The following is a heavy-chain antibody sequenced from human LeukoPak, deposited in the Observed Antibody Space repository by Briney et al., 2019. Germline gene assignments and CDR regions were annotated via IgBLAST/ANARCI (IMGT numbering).Heavy chain of an antibody. D-gene: IGHD2-15*01. J-gene: IGHJ4*02. Sequence: GESLKISCKGSGYSFTSYWVGWVRQMPGKGLEWMGIIYPGDSDTRYNPSFRGQVTISADKSISTAYLQWSSLKASDTAMYYCARRMGYCSGGSCYADFDYWGQGTLVTVSS. CDR2: IYPGDSDT. CDR3: ARRMGYCSGGSCYADFDY. CDR1: GYSFTSYW. V-gene: IGHV5-51*01.